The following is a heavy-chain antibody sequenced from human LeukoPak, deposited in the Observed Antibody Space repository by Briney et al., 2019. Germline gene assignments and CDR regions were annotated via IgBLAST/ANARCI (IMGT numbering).Heavy chain of an antibody. V-gene: IGHV4-59*01. Sequence: PSETLSLTCTVSGGSISSYYWSWIRQPPGKGLEWIGYIYYSGSTNYNPSLESRVTISVDTSTNQFSLKLTSVTAADTAVYYCATTLGYCGGGSCHNWGQGTLVTVSS. D-gene: IGHD2-15*01. CDR3: ATTLGYCGGGSCHN. CDR1: GGSISSYY. CDR2: IYYSGST. J-gene: IGHJ4*02.